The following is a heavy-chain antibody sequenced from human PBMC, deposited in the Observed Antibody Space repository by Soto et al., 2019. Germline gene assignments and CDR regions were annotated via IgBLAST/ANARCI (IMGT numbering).Heavy chain of an antibody. D-gene: IGHD2-21*02. CDR2: IYYSGST. CDR1: GGSISSGGYY. J-gene: IGHJ1*01. CDR3: ARSRAAYGGGDCCLAEYFQL. Sequence: PSETLSLTCTVSGGSISSGGYYWSWIRQHPGKGLEWIGYIYYSGSTYYNPSLKSRVTISVDTSKNQFSLKLSYVHAADTAVYYCARSRAAYGGGDCCLAEYFQLWGQGTLVTVPS. V-gene: IGHV4-31*03.